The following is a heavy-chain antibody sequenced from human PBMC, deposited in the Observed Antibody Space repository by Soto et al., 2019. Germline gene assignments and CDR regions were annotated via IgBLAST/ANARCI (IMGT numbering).Heavy chain of an antibody. V-gene: IGHV3-33*01. J-gene: IGHJ4*02. D-gene: IGHD6-13*01. Sequence: GGSLRLSCAASGFTFSSYGMHWVRQAPGKGLEWVAVIWYDGSNKYYADSVKGRFTISRDNSKNTLYLQMNSLRAEDTAVYYCARERFEYSSSWYCAYWGQGTLVTVSS. CDR2: IWYDGSNK. CDR3: ARERFEYSSSWYCAY. CDR1: GFTFSSYG.